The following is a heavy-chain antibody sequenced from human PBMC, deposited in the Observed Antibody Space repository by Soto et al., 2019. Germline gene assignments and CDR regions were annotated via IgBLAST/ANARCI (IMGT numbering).Heavy chain of an antibody. CDR1: GYSFITSYY. Sequence: ASVKVSCKASGYSFITSYYMHWVRQAPGQGLEWMGIINPTGSMTKYSQRFQGRLTMTRDKSTSTDYMELTTLTSEDTAVYFCARDTGYDHDAFDIWGQGTMVTVSS. CDR3: ARDTGYDHDAFDI. J-gene: IGHJ3*02. V-gene: IGHV1-46*01. D-gene: IGHD5-12*01. CDR2: INPTGSMT.